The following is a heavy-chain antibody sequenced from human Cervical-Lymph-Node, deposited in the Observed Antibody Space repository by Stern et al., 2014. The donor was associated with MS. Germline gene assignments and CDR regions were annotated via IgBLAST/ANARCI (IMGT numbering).Heavy chain of an antibody. Sequence: QVQLVESGPGLVKPSQTLSLTCTVSGGSISSGSHYWSWIRQPAGKGLEWVGLIYSTGRVDYNPSFKGRVTMSVDPSKDQFSLELRSVTAADTAMYYCAREWIYEVSWFDSWGQGSLVIVSS. CDR1: GGSISSGSHY. CDR3: AREWIYEVSWFDS. J-gene: IGHJ5*01. V-gene: IGHV4-61*02. CDR2: IYSTGRV. D-gene: IGHD5/OR15-5a*01.